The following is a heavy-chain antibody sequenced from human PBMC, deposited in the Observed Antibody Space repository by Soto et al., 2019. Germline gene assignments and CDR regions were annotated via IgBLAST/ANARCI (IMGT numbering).Heavy chain of an antibody. V-gene: IGHV1-69*13. CDR3: ARQFDSDTSGYYYAY. Sequence: GASVKVSCKASGGTFSTNAISCVRQAPGQGLEWMGGIIPIFGTANYAQKFQGRVTITADESTSTAYMELSSLRSEDTAVYYCARQFDSDTSGYYYAYWGQGTLVTVSS. CDR2: IIPIFGTA. CDR1: GGTFSTNA. J-gene: IGHJ4*02. D-gene: IGHD3-22*01.